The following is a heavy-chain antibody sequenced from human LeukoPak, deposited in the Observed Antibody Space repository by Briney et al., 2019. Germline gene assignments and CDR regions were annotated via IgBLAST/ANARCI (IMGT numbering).Heavy chain of an antibody. CDR2: ITWNSDTI. J-gene: IGHJ3*02. CDR3: ARLNWNDLGAFDI. CDR1: GFTFDDYV. Sequence: GGSLRLSCAASGFTFDDYVMHWVRQAPGKGLEWVSGITWNSDTIAYADSVKGRFTISRDNAKNSLYLQMNSLRAEDTAVYYCARLNWNDLGAFDIWGQGTMVTVSS. V-gene: IGHV3-9*01. D-gene: IGHD1-20*01.